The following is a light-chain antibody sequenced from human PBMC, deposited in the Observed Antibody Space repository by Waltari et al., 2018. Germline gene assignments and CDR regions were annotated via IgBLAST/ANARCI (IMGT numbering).Light chain of an antibody. CDR1: SSDVGRYNL. Sequence: QSALTQPASVSGSPGQSITISFTGTSSDVGRYNLVSWYQQHPGKAPKLMIYEVTKRPSGVSNRFSGSKSGNTASLTISGLQAEDESDYYCCSYAGASTHVVFGGGTKVTVL. V-gene: IGLV2-23*02. J-gene: IGLJ2*01. CDR2: EVT. CDR3: CSYAGASTHVV.